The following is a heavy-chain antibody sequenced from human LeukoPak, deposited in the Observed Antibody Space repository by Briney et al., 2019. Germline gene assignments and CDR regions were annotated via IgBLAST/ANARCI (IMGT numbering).Heavy chain of an antibody. CDR1: GGTFSSYA. D-gene: IGHD3-3*01. Sequence: SVKVSCKASGGTFSSYAISWVRQAPGQGLEWMGGIIPIFGTANYAQKFQGRDTITADESTSTAYMELSSLRSEDTAVYYCASSIFVGTFTMDVWGKGTTVTVSS. J-gene: IGHJ6*03. CDR2: IIPIFGTA. V-gene: IGHV1-69*01. CDR3: ASSIFVGTFTMDV.